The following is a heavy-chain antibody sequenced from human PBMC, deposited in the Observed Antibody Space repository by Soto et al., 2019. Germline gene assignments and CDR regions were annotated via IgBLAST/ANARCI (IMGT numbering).Heavy chain of an antibody. J-gene: IGHJ4*02. Sequence: RGSLKISCKGSGYSFTSYWISWVRQMPGKGLEWMGRIDPSDSYTNYSPSFQGHVTISADKSISTAYLQWSSLKASDTAMYYCARQTGYGDDPIGWGQGTLVTVSS. V-gene: IGHV5-10-1*01. CDR3: ARQTGYGDDPIG. CDR1: GYSFTSYW. CDR2: IDPSDSYT. D-gene: IGHD4-17*01.